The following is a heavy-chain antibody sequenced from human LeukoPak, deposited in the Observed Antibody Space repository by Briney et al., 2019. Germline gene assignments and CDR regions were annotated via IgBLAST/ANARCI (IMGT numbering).Heavy chain of an antibody. D-gene: IGHD3-10*01. CDR1: GGSISSYS. CDR2: IYTSGST. CDR3: ARDRVGSGSYFNPAGAWFDP. V-gene: IGHV4-4*07. Sequence: SETLSLTCTFSGGSISSYSWSWIRQPAGKGLEWIGRIYTSGSTNYNPSLKSRVTMSVDTSKNQFSQKLSSVTAADTAVYYCARDRVGSGSYFNPAGAWFDPWGQGTLVTVSS. J-gene: IGHJ5*02.